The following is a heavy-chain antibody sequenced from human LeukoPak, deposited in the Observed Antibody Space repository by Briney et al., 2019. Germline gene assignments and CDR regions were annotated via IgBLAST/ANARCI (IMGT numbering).Heavy chain of an antibody. CDR1: GYTFTSYG. V-gene: IGHV1-18*01. Sequence: ASVKVSCKASGYTFTSYGISWVRQAPGQGLEWMGWISAYNGNTNYAQKLQGRVTMTTDTSTSTAYMGLRSLRSDDTAVYYCARVRTEYSSSSALDYWGQGTLVTVSS. D-gene: IGHD6-6*01. CDR3: ARVRTEYSSSSALDY. CDR2: ISAYNGNT. J-gene: IGHJ4*02.